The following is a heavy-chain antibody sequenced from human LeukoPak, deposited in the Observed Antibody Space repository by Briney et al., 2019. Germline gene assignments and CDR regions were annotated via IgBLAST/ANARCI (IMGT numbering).Heavy chain of an antibody. CDR3: ARVTITFGGVIAPFDY. Sequence: GASVKVSCKASGYTFTSYGISWVRQAPGQGLEWMGWISAYNGNTNYAQKLQGRVTMTTDTSTSTAYMELGSLRSDDTAVYYCARVTITFGGVIAPFDYWGQGTLVTVSS. D-gene: IGHD3-16*02. CDR2: ISAYNGNT. V-gene: IGHV1-18*01. J-gene: IGHJ4*02. CDR1: GYTFTSYG.